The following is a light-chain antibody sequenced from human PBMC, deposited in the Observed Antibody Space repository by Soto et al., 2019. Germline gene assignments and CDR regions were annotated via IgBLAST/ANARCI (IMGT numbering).Light chain of an antibody. CDR2: VESSGNY. CDR3: ETWDINTYV. V-gene: IGLV4-60*02. Sequence: QPVLTQSSSASASLGSSVKLTCTLSSGHSGYIIAWHQQQPGKAPRFLMKVESSGNYNKGSGVPDRFSGSSSGADRCLTISDLQFEDEADYYCETWDINTYVFGTGTKLTVL. CDR1: SGHSGYI. J-gene: IGLJ1*01.